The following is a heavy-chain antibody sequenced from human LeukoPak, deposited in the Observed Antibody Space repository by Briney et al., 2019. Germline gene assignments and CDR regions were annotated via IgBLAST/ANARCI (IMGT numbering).Heavy chain of an antibody. Sequence: PSETLSLTCAVYGGSFSGYYWSWIRQPPGEGLEWIGEINHSGSTNYNPSLKSRVTISVDTSKNQFSLKLSSVTAADTAVYYCARGRVIAAAGPARYFDLWGRGTLVTVSS. D-gene: IGHD6-13*01. CDR2: INHSGST. CDR1: GGSFSGYY. V-gene: IGHV4-34*01. J-gene: IGHJ2*01. CDR3: ARGRVIAAAGPARYFDL.